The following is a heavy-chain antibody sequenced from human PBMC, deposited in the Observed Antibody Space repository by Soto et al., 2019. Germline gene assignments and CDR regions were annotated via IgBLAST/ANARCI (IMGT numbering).Heavy chain of an antibody. CDR2: IIPIFGTA. D-gene: IGHD4-4*01. J-gene: IGHJ6*02. V-gene: IGHV1-69*13. CDR1: GGTFSSYA. Sequence: GASVKVSCKASGGTFSSYAISWVRQAPGQGLEWMGGIIPIFGTANYAQKFQGRVTITADESTSTAYMELSSLRSEDTAVYYCARETKDYTQLTSYYYYGMDVWGQGTTVTVSS. CDR3: ARETKDYTQLTSYYYYGMDV.